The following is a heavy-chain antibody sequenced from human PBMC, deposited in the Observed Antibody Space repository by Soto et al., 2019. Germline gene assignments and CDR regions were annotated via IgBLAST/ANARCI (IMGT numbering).Heavy chain of an antibody. CDR1: GGTFSTYA. CDR3: ASGIQLWLRRINNGYSG. J-gene: IGHJ4*02. D-gene: IGHD5-18*01. CDR2: IIPMFGTA. V-gene: IGHV1-69*12. Sequence: QVQLVQSGAEVKKPESSVKVSCKAPGGTFSTYAISWVRQAPGQGLEWMGGIIPMFGTANYTQRYQDRVTIPAYESTNTVYMELSSLRSEATAVYFCASGIQLWLRRINNGYSGWGQGTLVIVSS.